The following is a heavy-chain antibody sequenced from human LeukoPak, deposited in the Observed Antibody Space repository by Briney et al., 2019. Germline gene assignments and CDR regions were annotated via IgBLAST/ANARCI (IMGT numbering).Heavy chain of an antibody. J-gene: IGHJ6*02. CDR3: ARTSSWYPLYYNYYGMDV. V-gene: IGHV1-8*01. Sequence: AASVKVSCKASGYTFTSYDINWARQATGQGLEWMGWMNPNSGNTGYAQKFQGRVTMTRNTSISTAYMELSSLRSEDTAVYYCARTSSWYPLYYNYYGMDVWGQGTTVTVSS. D-gene: IGHD6-13*01. CDR2: MNPNSGNT. CDR1: GYTFTSYD.